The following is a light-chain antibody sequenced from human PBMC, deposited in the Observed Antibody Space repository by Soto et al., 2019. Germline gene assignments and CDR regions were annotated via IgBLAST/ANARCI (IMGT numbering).Light chain of an antibody. Sequence: QSVLTQPPSASGSPGQSVTISYTGTSSDVGAYDYVSWYQQHPGKAPKLMIYEINKRPSGVPDRFSGSKPGNTASLTVSGLQAEDEADYYCSSFAGSNNFPYVFGTGAKVTVL. CDR3: SSFAGSNNFPYV. J-gene: IGLJ1*01. CDR2: EIN. CDR1: SSDVGAYDY. V-gene: IGLV2-8*01.